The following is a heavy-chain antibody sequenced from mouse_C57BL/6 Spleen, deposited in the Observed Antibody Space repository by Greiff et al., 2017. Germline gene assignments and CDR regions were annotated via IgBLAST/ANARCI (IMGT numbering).Heavy chain of an antibody. CDR1: GYSITSGYY. CDR2: ISYDGSN. V-gene: IGHV3-6*01. J-gene: IGHJ3*01. Sequence: EVQLQESGPGLVKPSQSLSLTCSVTGYSITSGYYWNWIRQFPGNKLEWMGYISYDGSNNYNPSLKNRISITRDTSQNQFFLKLNSVTTEDTATYYCARGGNTWFAYWGQGTLVTVSA. D-gene: IGHD2-1*01. CDR3: ARGGNTWFAY.